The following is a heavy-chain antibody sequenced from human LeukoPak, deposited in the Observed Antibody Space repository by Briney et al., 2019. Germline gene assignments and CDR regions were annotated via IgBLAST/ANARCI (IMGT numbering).Heavy chain of an antibody. Sequence: GASVTVSCKASRYVFTDYFMHWVRQAPGQGLEWMGWINPKSGGTKYAQKFQGRVTMTTDTSISAAYMELSRLRSDDTAVYYCARDLTVLIYYYYGMDVWGQGTTVTVSS. CDR1: RYVFTDYF. CDR2: INPKSGGT. J-gene: IGHJ6*02. CDR3: ARDLTVLIYYYYGMDV. D-gene: IGHD3-16*01. V-gene: IGHV1-2*02.